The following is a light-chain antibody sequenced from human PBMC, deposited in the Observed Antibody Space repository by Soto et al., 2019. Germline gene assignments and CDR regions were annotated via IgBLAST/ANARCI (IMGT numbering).Light chain of an antibody. CDR2: EDN. Sequence: NFMLTQPHSVSESPGKTVTVSCTGSSGSIARNYVQWFQQRPGSAPTTVIYEDNQRPSGVPDRFSGSIDSSSNSASLTISGLKTEDEADYYCQSYDISNVVFGGGTKLTVL. CDR3: QSYDISNVV. V-gene: IGLV6-57*02. CDR1: SGSIARNY. J-gene: IGLJ2*01.